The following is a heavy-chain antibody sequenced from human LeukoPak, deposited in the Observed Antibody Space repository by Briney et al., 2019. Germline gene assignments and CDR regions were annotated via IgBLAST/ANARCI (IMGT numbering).Heavy chain of an antibody. D-gene: IGHD2-2*01. Sequence: ASVKVSCKASGYTFTSYYMHWVRQAPGQGLEWMGIINPSGGSTSYAQKFQGRVTMTRDMSTSTVYMELSSLRSEDTAVYYCARVGYCSSTSCYGYDYWGQGTLVTVSS. CDR3: ARVGYCSSTSCYGYDY. J-gene: IGHJ4*02. CDR1: GYTFTSYY. V-gene: IGHV1-46*01. CDR2: INPSGGST.